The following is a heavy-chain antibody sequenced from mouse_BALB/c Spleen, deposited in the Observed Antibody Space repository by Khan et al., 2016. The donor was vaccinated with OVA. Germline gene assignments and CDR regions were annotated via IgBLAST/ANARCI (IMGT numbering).Heavy chain of an antibody. J-gene: IGHJ3*01. Sequence: EVQLVESGGDLVRPGGSLKLSCAASGFSFSSYCMSWVRQTPDKRLEWVATISSGGDYTYYPASVKGRFTISRDTSKNTLYLHMSSLKSEDTAIYYCASHLTGSFAYWGQGTLVTVSA. CDR3: ASHLTGSFAY. CDR2: ISSGGDYT. V-gene: IGHV5-6*01. CDR1: GFSFSSYC. D-gene: IGHD4-1*01.